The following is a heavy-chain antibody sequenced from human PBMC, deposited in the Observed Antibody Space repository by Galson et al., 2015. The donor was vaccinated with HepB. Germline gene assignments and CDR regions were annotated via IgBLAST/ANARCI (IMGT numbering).Heavy chain of an antibody. D-gene: IGHD6-19*01. J-gene: IGHJ4*02. Sequence: SLRLSCAASGFTFDDYAMHWVRQAPGKGLEWVSGISWNSGSIGYADPVKGRFTISRDNAKNSLYLQMNSLRAEDTALYYCAKDAAQYSSLWYWVYWGQGTLVTVSS. CDR3: AKDAAQYSSLWYWVY. CDR1: GFTFDDYA. CDR2: ISWNSGSI. V-gene: IGHV3-9*01.